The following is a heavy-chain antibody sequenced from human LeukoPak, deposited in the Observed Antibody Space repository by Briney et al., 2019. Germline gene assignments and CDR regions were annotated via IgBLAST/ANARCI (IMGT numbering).Heavy chain of an antibody. CDR3: TTYEGVY. CDR1: GFTFSSYW. Sequence: NPGGSLRLSCAASGFTFSSYWMSWVRQAPGKGLERVGRIKSKSDGGATDYAAPVQGRFIISRDDSKNTLYLQMNSLKTEDTAVYYCTTYEGVYWGQGTLVTVSA. D-gene: IGHD3-10*01. V-gene: IGHV3-15*01. CDR2: IKSKSDGGAT. J-gene: IGHJ4*02.